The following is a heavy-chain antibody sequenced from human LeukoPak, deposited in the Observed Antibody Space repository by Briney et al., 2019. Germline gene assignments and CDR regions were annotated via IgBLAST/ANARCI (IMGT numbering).Heavy chain of an antibody. CDR2: INHSGST. V-gene: IGHV4-34*01. D-gene: IGHD2-2*01. Sequence: SETLSLTCAVYGGSFSGYYWSWIRQPPGKGLEWIGKINHSGSTNYNPSLKSRVTISVDTSKNQFSLKLSSVTAADTAVYYCARGRVPAAKVYYYYMDVWGKGTTVTVSS. CDR3: ARGRVPAAKVYYYYMDV. CDR1: GGSFSGYY. J-gene: IGHJ6*03.